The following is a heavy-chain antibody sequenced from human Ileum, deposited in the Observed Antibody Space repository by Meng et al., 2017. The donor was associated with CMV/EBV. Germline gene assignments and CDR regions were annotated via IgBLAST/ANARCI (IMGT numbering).Heavy chain of an antibody. Sequence: VQLQESGPGLVKPSETLSFTCSVPGGSINSFYWSWIRQPAGKGLEWIGRIYSSGIINYNPSLKSRVTVSVDTSKNQFSLKVNSVTAADTAVYYCARLQAWDWFDPWGQGTLVTVSS. CDR3: ARLQAWDWFDP. V-gene: IGHV4-4*07. D-gene: IGHD4-11*01. J-gene: IGHJ5*02. CDR1: GGSINSFY. CDR2: IYSSGII.